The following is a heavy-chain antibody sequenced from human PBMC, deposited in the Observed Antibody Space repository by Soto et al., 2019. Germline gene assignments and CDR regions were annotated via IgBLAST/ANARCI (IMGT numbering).Heavy chain of an antibody. CDR2: IIPIFGTA. J-gene: IGHJ6*02. CDR3: ARELRFLEWTRYYYYGMDV. Sequence: SVKVSCKASGGTFSSYAISWVRQAPGQALEWMGGIIPIFGTANYAQKFQGRVTITADESTSTAYMELSSLRSEDTAVYYCARELRFLEWTRYYYYGMDVWGQGTPVTVSS. D-gene: IGHD3-3*01. CDR1: GGTFSSYA. V-gene: IGHV1-69*13.